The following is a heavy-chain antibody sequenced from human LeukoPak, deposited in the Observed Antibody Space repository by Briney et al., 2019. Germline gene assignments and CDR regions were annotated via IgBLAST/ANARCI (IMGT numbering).Heavy chain of an antibody. V-gene: IGHV3-48*04. CDR2: ISSSSSTI. Sequence: GGSLRLSCAASGFTFSSYSMNWVRQAPGKGLEWVSYISSSSSTIYYADSVKGRFTISRDNAKNSLYLQMNSLRAEDTAVYYCARDGRYCSGGSCYSLSPDYWGQGTQVTVSS. CDR3: ARDGRYCSGGSCYSLSPDY. D-gene: IGHD2-15*01. J-gene: IGHJ4*02. CDR1: GFTFSSYS.